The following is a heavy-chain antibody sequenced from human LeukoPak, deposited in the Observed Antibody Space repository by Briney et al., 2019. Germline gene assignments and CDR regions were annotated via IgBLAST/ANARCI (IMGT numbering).Heavy chain of an antibody. CDR3: AKDHYGDYVEYFDY. Sequence: GGSLRLSCAASGFSVSSNYMSWVRQAPGKGLEWVSVIYSGGSTYYADSVKGRFTISRDNSKNTLYLQMNSLRAEDTAVYYCAKDHYGDYVEYFDYWGQGTLVTVSS. CDR2: IYSGGST. V-gene: IGHV3-53*01. D-gene: IGHD4-17*01. CDR1: GFSVSSNY. J-gene: IGHJ4*02.